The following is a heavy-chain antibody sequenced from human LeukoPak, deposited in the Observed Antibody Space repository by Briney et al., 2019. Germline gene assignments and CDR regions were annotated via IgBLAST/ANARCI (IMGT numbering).Heavy chain of an antibody. V-gene: IGHV1-18*01. D-gene: IGHD6-13*01. CDR2: ISGNTGNT. CDR1: GYSFIGYG. CDR3: ARDTSDSWYDIFGDY. J-gene: IGHJ4*02. Sequence: GASVKVSCKASGYSFIGYGISWVRQAPGQGLEWMGWISGNTGNTDYSEKFQGRVTMTKDTSTTTAYLELRGLRSDDTDMYYCARDTSDSWYDIFGDYWGQGTLVTVSS.